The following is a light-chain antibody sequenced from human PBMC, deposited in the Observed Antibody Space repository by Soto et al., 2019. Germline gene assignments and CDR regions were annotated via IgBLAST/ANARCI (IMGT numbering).Light chain of an antibody. CDR2: RAS. J-gene: IGKJ3*01. V-gene: IGKV3-15*01. CDR3: QQYNIWPFT. Sequence: EGVMTQSPATMSVSPGERATLSCRASLSVNTNLAWYQQKPGQPPRLLIYRASTRATGVPARFSGSGSGTEFTLTSGSLQSEDFAIYYCQQYNIWPFTFGPGTKVEIK. CDR1: LSVNTN.